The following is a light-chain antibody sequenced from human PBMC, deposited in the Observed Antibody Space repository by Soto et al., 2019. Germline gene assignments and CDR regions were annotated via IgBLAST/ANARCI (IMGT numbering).Light chain of an antibody. J-gene: IGKJ2*01. Sequence: EIVLMQSPGTLSLSPGERATLSCRASQSVSSSSLNWYQQKPGQAPRLLIYGASSRATGIPDRFSGSGSGTDFTLSISRLEPEDFAMYYCQQYGSSLYTFGQGTKLEIK. CDR2: GAS. CDR1: QSVSSSS. V-gene: IGKV3-20*01. CDR3: QQYGSSLYT.